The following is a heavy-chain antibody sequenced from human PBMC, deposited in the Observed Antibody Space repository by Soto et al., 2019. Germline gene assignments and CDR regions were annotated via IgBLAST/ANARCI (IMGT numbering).Heavy chain of an antibody. Sequence: ESGPTLVNPTQTLTLTCTFSGFSLSTSGAGVGWIRQPPGKALEWLALIYWNDDKRYSPSLKSRLTITKDTSKNQVVLTMTNMDPVDTATYYCAHSRRLGGLSYTTNWFDPWGQGTLVTGSS. CDR1: GFSLSTSGAG. J-gene: IGHJ5*02. CDR2: IYWNDDK. CDR3: AHSRRLGGLSYTTNWFDP. V-gene: IGHV2-5*01. D-gene: IGHD3-16*02.